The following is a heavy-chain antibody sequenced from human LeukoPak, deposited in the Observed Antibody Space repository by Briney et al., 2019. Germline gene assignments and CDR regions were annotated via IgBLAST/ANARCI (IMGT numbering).Heavy chain of an antibody. D-gene: IGHD3-22*01. Sequence: ASVKVSCKASGYTFTGYYMHWVRQAPGQGLEWMGWINPNSGGTNYAQKFQGRVTMTRDTSISTAYMELSRLRPDDTAVYYCARIDRLGRYDAFDIWGQGTMVTVSS. CDR3: ARIDRLGRYDAFDI. V-gene: IGHV1-2*02. CDR2: INPNSGGT. CDR1: GYTFTGYY. J-gene: IGHJ3*02.